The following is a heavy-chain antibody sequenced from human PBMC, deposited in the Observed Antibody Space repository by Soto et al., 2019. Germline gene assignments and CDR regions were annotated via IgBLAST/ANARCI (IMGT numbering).Heavy chain of an antibody. CDR2: IYYSGST. Sequence: SETLSLTCTVSGGSISSYYWSWIRQPPGKGLEWIGYIYYSGSTNYNPSLKSQVTISVDTSKNQFSLKLSSVTAADTSVYYCARYLGKWELLSDFYGMDVWGQGTTVTVSS. CDR1: GGSISSYY. V-gene: IGHV4-59*08. CDR3: ARYLGKWELLSDFYGMDV. D-gene: IGHD1-26*01. J-gene: IGHJ6*02.